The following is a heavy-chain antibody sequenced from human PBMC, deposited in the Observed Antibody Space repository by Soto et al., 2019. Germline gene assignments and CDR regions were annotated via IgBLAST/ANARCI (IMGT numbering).Heavy chain of an antibody. CDR3: ARGTRLLRFQEWLFFFEY. V-gene: IGHV4-38-2*01. CDR2: IYHSGST. J-gene: IGHJ4*02. Sequence: PSETLSLTCAVSGYSISSGYYWGWIRQPPGKGLEWIGSIYHSGSTYYNPSLKSRVTISVDTSKNQFSLKLSSVTAADTAVYYCARGTRLLRFQEWLFFFEYWGQGTPVTVSS. D-gene: IGHD3-3*01. CDR1: GYSISSGYY.